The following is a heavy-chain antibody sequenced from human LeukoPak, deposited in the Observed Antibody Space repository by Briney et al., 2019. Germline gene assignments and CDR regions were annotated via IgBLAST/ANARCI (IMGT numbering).Heavy chain of an antibody. Sequence: PGRSLRLSCAASGFTFSSYGMHWVRRAPGKGLEWVAVISYDGSNKYYADSVKGRFTISRDNSKNTLYLQMNSLRAEDTAVYYCARADCSSTSCYGEYWFDPWGQGTLVTVSS. CDR2: ISYDGSNK. V-gene: IGHV3-30*03. CDR1: GFTFSSYG. J-gene: IGHJ5*02. CDR3: ARADCSSTSCYGEYWFDP. D-gene: IGHD2-2*01.